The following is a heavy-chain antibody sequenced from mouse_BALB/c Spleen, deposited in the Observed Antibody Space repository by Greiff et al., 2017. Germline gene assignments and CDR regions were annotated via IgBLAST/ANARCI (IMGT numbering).Heavy chain of an antibody. V-gene: IGHV1-39*01. Sequence: VQLQQTGPELVKPGASVKISCKASGYSFTDYIMLWVKQSHGKSLEWIGNINPYYGSTSYNLKFKGKATLTVDKSSSTAYMQLNSLTSEDSAVYYCARGDGYLYAMDYWGQGTSVTVSS. CDR1: GYSFTDYI. CDR3: ARGDGYLYAMDY. CDR2: INPYYGST. D-gene: IGHD2-3*01. J-gene: IGHJ4*01.